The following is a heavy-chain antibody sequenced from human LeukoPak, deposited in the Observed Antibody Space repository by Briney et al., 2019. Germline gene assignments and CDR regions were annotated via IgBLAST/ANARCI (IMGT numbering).Heavy chain of an antibody. CDR2: ISGSGGST. J-gene: IGHJ4*02. V-gene: IGHV3-23*01. D-gene: IGHD5-24*01. CDR1: GFTFSSYA. Sequence: GGSLRLSCAASGFTFSSYAMSWVRLAPGKGLEWVSAISGSGGSTYYADSVKGRFTISRDNSKNTLYLQMNSLRAEDTAVYYCARGRDGYNFDYWGQGTLVTVSS. CDR3: ARGRDGYNFDY.